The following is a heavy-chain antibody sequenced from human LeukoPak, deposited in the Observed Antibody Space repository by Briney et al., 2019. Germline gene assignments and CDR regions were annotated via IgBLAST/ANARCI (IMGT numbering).Heavy chain of an antibody. CDR2: ISAYNGNT. CDR1: GYTFTSYG. CDR3: ARDGDYYDSSDRDYYYYGMDV. V-gene: IGHV1-18*01. Sequence: ASVKVSCKASGYTFTSYGISWVRQAPGQGLEWMGWISAYNGNTNYAQKLQGRVTMTTDTSTSTAYVELRSLRSDDTAVYYCARDGDYYDSSDRDYYYYGMDVWGQGTTVTVSS. J-gene: IGHJ6*02. D-gene: IGHD3-22*01.